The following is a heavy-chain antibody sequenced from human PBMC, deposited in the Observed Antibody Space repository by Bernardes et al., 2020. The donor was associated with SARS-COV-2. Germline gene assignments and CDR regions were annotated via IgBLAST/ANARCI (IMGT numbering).Heavy chain of an antibody. Sequence: SETLSLTCAVYGGSFSGYYWSWIRQPPGKGLGWNGEINHIGRSNYNPSLKTRVTISVDTSKNQFSLKLSSVTAADTAVYYCARGRGYDILTGYYMAPYFDYWGQGTLVTVSS. CDR2: INHIGRS. CDR1: GGSFSGYY. V-gene: IGHV4-34*01. CDR3: ARGRGYDILTGYYMAPYFDY. D-gene: IGHD3-9*01. J-gene: IGHJ4*02.